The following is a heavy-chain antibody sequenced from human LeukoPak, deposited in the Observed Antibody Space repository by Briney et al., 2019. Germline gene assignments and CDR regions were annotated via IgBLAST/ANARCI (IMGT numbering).Heavy chain of an antibody. J-gene: IGHJ3*02. CDR2: INHSGST. CDR1: GGSFSGYS. Sequence: SETLSLACAVNGGSFSGYSWSWIRHPPGKGLEWIGEINHSGSTKYNPSLKSRVTISVDTSKKQLSLELSSMTAADTAVYYCARGYCSSNSCYGAAFDIWGQGTMVTVSS. D-gene: IGHD2-2*01. CDR3: ARGYCSSNSCYGAAFDI. V-gene: IGHV4-34*01.